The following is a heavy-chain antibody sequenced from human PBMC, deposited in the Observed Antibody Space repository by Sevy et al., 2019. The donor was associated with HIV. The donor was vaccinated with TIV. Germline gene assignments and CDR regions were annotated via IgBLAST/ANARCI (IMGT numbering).Heavy chain of an antibody. CDR1: GDSVSSNSAA. Sequence: SQTLSLTCAISGDSVSSNSAAWNWIRQSPSRGLEWLGRTYYRSKWYNNYALSVRSRITINPDTSKNQFSLQLNSVTPEDTAVYFCARDTAYLFDYWGQGTLVTISS. CDR2: TYYRSKWYN. CDR3: ARDTAYLFDY. V-gene: IGHV6-1*01. D-gene: IGHD5-18*01. J-gene: IGHJ4*02.